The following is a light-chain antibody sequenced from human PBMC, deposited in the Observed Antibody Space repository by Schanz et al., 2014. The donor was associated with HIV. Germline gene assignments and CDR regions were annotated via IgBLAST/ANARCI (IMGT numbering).Light chain of an antibody. J-gene: IGLJ2*01. V-gene: IGLV1-40*01. CDR3: QSYDSGLSGIL. CDR1: SSNIGAGYD. Sequence: QSVLTQPPSVSGAPGQRVTISCAGSSSNIGAGYDVHWYHPLPGSAPKLLISGNNNRPSGVPDRFSGSKSGTSASLAITGLQAEDEADYYCQSYDSGLSGILFGGGTKLTVL. CDR2: GNN.